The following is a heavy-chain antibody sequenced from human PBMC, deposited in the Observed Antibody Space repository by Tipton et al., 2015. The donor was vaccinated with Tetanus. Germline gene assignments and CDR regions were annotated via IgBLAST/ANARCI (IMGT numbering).Heavy chain of an antibody. V-gene: IGHV3-15*01. D-gene: IGHD4-17*01. J-gene: IGHJ3*02. CDR3: TTSPTVTNDAFDI. CDR2: IKSKTDGGTT. Sequence: QLVQSGGGLIQPGGSLRLSCAASGFTVSSNYMSWVRQAPGKGLEWVGRIKSKTDGGTTDYAAPVKGRFTISRDDSKNTLYLQMNSLKTEDTAVYYCTTSPTVTNDAFDIWGQGTMVTVSS. CDR1: GFTVSSNY.